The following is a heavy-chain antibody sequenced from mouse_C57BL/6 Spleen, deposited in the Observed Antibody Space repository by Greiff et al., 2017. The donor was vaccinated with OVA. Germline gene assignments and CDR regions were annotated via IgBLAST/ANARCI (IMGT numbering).Heavy chain of an antibody. D-gene: IGHD2-3*01. CDR2: IDPSDSYT. Sequence: QVQLQQPGAELVRPGTSVKLSCKASGYTFTSYWMHWVKQRPGQGLEWIGVIDPSDSYTNYNQKFKGKATLTVDTSSGTAYMQLSSLTSEDSAVYYCARQWLLRTPYFDVWGTGTTVTVSS. J-gene: IGHJ1*03. CDR1: GYTFTSYW. CDR3: ARQWLLRTPYFDV. V-gene: IGHV1-59*01.